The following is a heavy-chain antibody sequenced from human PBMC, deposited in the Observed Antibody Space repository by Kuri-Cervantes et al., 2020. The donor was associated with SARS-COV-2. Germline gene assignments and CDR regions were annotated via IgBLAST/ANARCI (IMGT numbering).Heavy chain of an antibody. CDR2: IIPIFGTA. CDR1: GGSFSSYA. Sequence: SVKVSCKASGGSFSSYAISWVRQAPGQGLEWMGGIIPIFGTANYAQQFQGRVTITADESTSTAYMELSSLRSEDTAVYYCARDYWARGVVIMGRYGMDVWGQGTTVTVSS. D-gene: IGHD3-3*01. V-gene: IGHV1-69*13. CDR3: ARDYWARGVVIMGRYGMDV. J-gene: IGHJ6*02.